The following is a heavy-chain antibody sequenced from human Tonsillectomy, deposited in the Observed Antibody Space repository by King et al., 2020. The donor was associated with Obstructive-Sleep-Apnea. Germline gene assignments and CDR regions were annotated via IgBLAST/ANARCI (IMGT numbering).Heavy chain of an antibody. V-gene: IGHV4-39*07. D-gene: IGHD6-13*01. Sequence: QLQESGPGLVKPSETLSLTCTVSGGSISSSSYYWGWIRQPPGKGLEWIGSIYYSGSTYYNPSLKSRVTISVDTSKNQFSLKLSSMTAADTDVYYCARDLSPQQLVQRLDYYYGMDVWGQGTTVTVSS. J-gene: IGHJ6*02. CDR2: IYYSGST. CDR3: ARDLSPQQLVQRLDYYYGMDV. CDR1: GGSISSSSYY.